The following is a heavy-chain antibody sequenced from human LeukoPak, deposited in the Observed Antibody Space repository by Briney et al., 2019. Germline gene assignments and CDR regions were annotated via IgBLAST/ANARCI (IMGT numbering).Heavy chain of an antibody. D-gene: IGHD3-9*01. V-gene: IGHV5-51*01. CDR1: GYMFTNYW. J-gene: IGHJ4*02. CDR3: ARFDIFTGYYLFDY. CDR2: VYPGDSIT. Sequence: GESLKISCKGSGYMFTNYWIGWVRQMPGKGLGSMGIVYPGDSITRYSPSFQGQVTISVDKSINTAYLQWSSLKASDTAMYYCARFDIFTGYYLFDYWGQGTLVTVSS.